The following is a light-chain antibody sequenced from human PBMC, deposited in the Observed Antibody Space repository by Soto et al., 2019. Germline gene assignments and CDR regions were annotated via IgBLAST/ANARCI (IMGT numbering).Light chain of an antibody. J-gene: IGLJ1*01. CDR1: AGPVTSGYY. Sequence: QAVVTQEPSLTVSPGGTVTLTCASSAGPVTSGYYPNWIQQKPGQAPRALIYDTNNKHSWTPARFSGSLLGGRAALTLSGVQPEDEADYYCLVYYGGYVFGTGTKLTVL. CDR3: LVYYGGYV. V-gene: IGLV7-43*01. CDR2: DTN.